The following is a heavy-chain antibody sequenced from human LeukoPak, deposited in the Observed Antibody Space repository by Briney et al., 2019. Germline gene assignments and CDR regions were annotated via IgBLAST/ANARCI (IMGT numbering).Heavy chain of an antibody. D-gene: IGHD1-1*01. V-gene: IGHV3-21*01. CDR1: GFTFSSYS. Sequence: GGSLRLCCAASGFTFSSYSMNWVRQAPGKGLEWVSSISSSSSYIYYADSVKGRFTISRDNAKNSLYLQMNSLRAEDTAVYYCASLKAGTTVLFDYWGQGTLVTVSS. CDR2: ISSSSSYI. CDR3: ASLKAGTTVLFDY. J-gene: IGHJ4*02.